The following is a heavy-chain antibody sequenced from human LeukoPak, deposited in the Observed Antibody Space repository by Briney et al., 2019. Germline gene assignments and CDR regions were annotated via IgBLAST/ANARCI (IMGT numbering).Heavy chain of an antibody. Sequence: PSETLSLTCTVSGGSISSGDYYWSWIRQPPGKGLEWIGYIYYSGSTYYNPSLKSRVTISVDTSKNQLSLKLSSVTAADTAVYYCARYFDFWSGYHDYWGQGTLVTVSS. V-gene: IGHV4-30-4*08. CDR1: GGSISSGDYY. CDR2: IYYSGST. D-gene: IGHD3-3*01. CDR3: ARYFDFWSGYHDY. J-gene: IGHJ4*02.